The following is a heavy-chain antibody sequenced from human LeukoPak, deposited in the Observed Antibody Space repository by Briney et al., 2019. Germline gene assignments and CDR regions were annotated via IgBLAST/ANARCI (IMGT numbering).Heavy chain of an antibody. Sequence: ASVKVSCKASGYTFTNYGISWVRQAPGQGLEWMGWISTYNGNTNYAQKLQGRVTMTTDTSTTTTYMDLRSLRSDDTAIYYCARDYYHSGSQNWDDTFDIWGQGRMVTVSS. J-gene: IGHJ3*02. CDR1: GYTFTNYG. CDR3: ARDYYHSGSQNWDDTFDI. CDR2: ISTYNGNT. D-gene: IGHD3-10*01. V-gene: IGHV1-18*01.